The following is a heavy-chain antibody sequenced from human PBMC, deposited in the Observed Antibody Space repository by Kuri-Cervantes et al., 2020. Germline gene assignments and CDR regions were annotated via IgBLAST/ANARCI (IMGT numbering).Heavy chain of an antibody. CDR2: IGTAGDT. J-gene: IGHJ4*02. CDR1: GFTSSSYD. D-gene: IGHD3-22*01. CDR3: AKTATTYYYDSSGYYEDY. Sequence: GGSLRLSCAASGFTSSSYDMHWVRQATGKGLEWVSAIGTAGDTYYPGSVKGRFTISRENAKNSLYLQMNSLRAGDTAVYYCAKTATTYYYDSSGYYEDYWGQGTLVTVSS. V-gene: IGHV3-13*01.